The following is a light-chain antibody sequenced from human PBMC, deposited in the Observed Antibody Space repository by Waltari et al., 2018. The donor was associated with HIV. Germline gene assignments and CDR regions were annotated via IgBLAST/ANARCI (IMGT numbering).Light chain of an antibody. J-gene: IGLJ3*02. Sequence: QSVLTQPPSATGTPGPRVTISCSGSRSNIGTNYVHWYPQLPRPTPTPPIYRNNQRPSGVPDRFSASKAGTSASLAIRGLRSEDEGDYYCAAWDDSLGGRGLFGGGTRLTVL. CDR2: RNN. V-gene: IGLV1-47*01. CDR3: AAWDDSLGGRGL. CDR1: RSNIGTNY.